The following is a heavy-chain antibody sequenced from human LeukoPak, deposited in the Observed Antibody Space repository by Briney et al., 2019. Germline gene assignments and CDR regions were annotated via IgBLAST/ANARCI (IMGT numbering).Heavy chain of an antibody. CDR3: ARLGRRQEAFDI. D-gene: IGHD1-1*01. J-gene: IGHJ3*02. Sequence: PSETLSLTCTVSGGSISSQYWSWIRQPPGKGLEWIGYSYYTGSTNYNPSLKSRVTISVDTSKNQFSLRLSSVTAADTAVYYCARLGRRQEAFDIWGQGTMVTVSS. CDR2: SYYTGST. CDR1: GGSISSQY. V-gene: IGHV4-59*08.